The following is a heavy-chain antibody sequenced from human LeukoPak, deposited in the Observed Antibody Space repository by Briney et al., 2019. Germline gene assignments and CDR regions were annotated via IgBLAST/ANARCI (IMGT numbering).Heavy chain of an antibody. CDR1: GGSISGYY. Sequence: SETLSLTCTVSGGSISGYYWSWIRQPPGKGLEWIGEINHSGSTNYNPSLKSRVTISVDTSKNQFSLKLSSVIAADTAVYYCARNDYYGSGSTYWGQGTLVTVSS. V-gene: IGHV4-34*01. CDR3: ARNDYYGSGSTY. D-gene: IGHD3-10*01. CDR2: INHSGST. J-gene: IGHJ4*02.